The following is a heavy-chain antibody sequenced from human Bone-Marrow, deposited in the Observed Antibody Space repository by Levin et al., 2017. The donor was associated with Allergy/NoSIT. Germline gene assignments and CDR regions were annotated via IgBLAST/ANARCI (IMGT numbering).Heavy chain of an antibody. Sequence: SETLSLTCAVSSGSMSGHYLAWVRQSAGKGLEWIGRIYTSGSTNYNPSLSSRDNMSVDTSKTQFSLSLTSVTAADTAVYFCATVATVHDYGDHYFFDYWGPGTPVIVSP. CDR3: ATVATVHDYGDHYFFDY. CDR1: SGSMSGHY. D-gene: IGHD4-17*01. CDR2: IYTSGST. J-gene: IGHJ4*02. V-gene: IGHV4-4*07.